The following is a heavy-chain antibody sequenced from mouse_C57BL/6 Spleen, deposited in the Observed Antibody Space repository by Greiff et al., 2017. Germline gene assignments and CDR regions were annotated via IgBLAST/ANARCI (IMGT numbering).Heavy chain of an antibody. Sequence: QVQLQQSGAELARPGASVKLSCKASGYTFTSYGISWVKQRTGQGLEWIGESYPRSGNTYYNEKFKGKATLTADKSSSTAYMELRSLTSEDSAVYFCARYYDYDEGSYYAMDYWGQGTSVTVSS. CDR1: GYTFTSYG. CDR2: SYPRSGNT. V-gene: IGHV1-81*01. D-gene: IGHD2-4*01. CDR3: ARYYDYDEGSYYAMDY. J-gene: IGHJ4*01.